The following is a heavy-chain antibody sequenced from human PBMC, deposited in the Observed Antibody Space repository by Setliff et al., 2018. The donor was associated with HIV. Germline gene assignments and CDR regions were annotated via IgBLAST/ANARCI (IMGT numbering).Heavy chain of an antibody. CDR3: AVPIAAAGVTFGS. CDR2: IRSKTNNYAT. J-gene: IGHJ4*01. D-gene: IGHD6-13*01. V-gene: IGHV3-73*01. CDR1: GFTFSGSA. Sequence: GGSLRLSCEASGFTFSGSAMHWVRQASGKGLEWVGRIRSKTNNYATAYSTTVTGRFTISRDDVKNMVYLQMNGLKTEDTAVYYCAVPIAAAGVTFGSWGQGTLVTVSS.